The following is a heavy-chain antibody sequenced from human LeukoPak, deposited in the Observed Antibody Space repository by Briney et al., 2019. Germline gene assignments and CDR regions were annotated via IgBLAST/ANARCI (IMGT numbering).Heavy chain of an antibody. V-gene: IGHV3-30*18. CDR2: ISYDGSNK. CDR3: AKDLSGYPFYGMDV. J-gene: IGHJ6*02. CDR1: GFTFSSYG. Sequence: PGGSLRLSCAASGFTFSSYGMHWARQAPGKGLEWVAVISYDGSNKYYADSVKGRFTISRDNSKNTLYLQMNSLRAEDTAVYYCAKDLSGYPFYGMDVWGQGTTVTVSS. D-gene: IGHD3-3*01.